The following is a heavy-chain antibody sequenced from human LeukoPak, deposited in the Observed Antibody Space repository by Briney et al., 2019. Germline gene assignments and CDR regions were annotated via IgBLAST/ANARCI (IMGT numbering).Heavy chain of an antibody. CDR2: INPNSGGT. CDR1: GYTFTGYY. D-gene: IGHD3-22*01. CDR3: ARDYDGSGKSFDY. Sequence: ASVKVSCKASGYTFTGYYMHWVRQAPGQGLEWMGWINPNSGGTNYAQKFQGRVTMTRDTSISTAYMELSRLRSDDTAVYYCARDYDGSGKSFDYWGQGTLVTVSS. V-gene: IGHV1-2*02. J-gene: IGHJ4*02.